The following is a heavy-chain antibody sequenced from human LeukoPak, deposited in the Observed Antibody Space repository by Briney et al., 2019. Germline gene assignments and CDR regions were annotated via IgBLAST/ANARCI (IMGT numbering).Heavy chain of an antibody. D-gene: IGHD3-10*01. V-gene: IGHV4-30-4*01. CDR3: ARAPRITMVRGVDDAFDI. CDR2: IYYSGST. CDR1: GGSISSGDYY. Sequence: PSETLSLTCTVSGGSISSGDYYWGWIRQPPGRGLEWIVYIYYSGSTYYNPSLKSRITISVYTSKSQFSLKLSSVTAADTAVYYCARAPRITMVRGVDDAFDIWGQGTMVTVSS. J-gene: IGHJ3*02.